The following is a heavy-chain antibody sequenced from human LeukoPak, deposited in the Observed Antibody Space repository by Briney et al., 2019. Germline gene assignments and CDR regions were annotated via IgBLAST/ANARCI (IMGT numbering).Heavy chain of an antibody. CDR2: ISSSGSTI. D-gene: IGHD3-22*01. CDR3: ARDGTYYYDSSGYDY. V-gene: IGHV3-48*04. Sequence: PGGSLRLSCAASGFTFSSYNMNWVRQAPGKGLEWVSYISSSGSTIYYADSVKGRFTISRDNAKNSLYLQMNSLRAEDTAVYYCARDGTYYYDSSGYDYWGQGTLVTVSS. J-gene: IGHJ4*02. CDR1: GFTFSSYN.